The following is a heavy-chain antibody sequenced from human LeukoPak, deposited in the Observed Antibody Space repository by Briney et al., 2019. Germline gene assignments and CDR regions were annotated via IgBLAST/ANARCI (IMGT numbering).Heavy chain of an antibody. Sequence: ASVKVSCKASGGTFSSYAISWVRQAPGQGPEWMGGIIPIFGTANYAQKFQGRVTITADESTSTAYMELSSLRSEDTAVYYCARGHPDYGDYYFDYWGQGTLVTVSS. CDR2: IIPIFGTA. V-gene: IGHV1-69*13. D-gene: IGHD4-17*01. CDR3: ARGHPDYGDYYFDY. CDR1: GGTFSSYA. J-gene: IGHJ4*02.